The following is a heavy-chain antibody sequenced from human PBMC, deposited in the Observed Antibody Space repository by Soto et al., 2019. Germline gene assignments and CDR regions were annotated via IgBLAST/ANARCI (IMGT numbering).Heavy chain of an antibody. V-gene: IGHV1-69*13. J-gene: IGHJ4*02. CDR3: ATELGENPASPFDA. Sequence: SVKVSCKASGGTFSSETLGWVRQAPGQGLEWVGGIIPLFGTASYAQKFQGRVTITADESTSTVYMELSSLRSDDTAVYFCATELGENPASPFDAWGQGTLVTVSS. CDR1: GGTFSSET. D-gene: IGHD3-10*01. CDR2: IIPLFGTA.